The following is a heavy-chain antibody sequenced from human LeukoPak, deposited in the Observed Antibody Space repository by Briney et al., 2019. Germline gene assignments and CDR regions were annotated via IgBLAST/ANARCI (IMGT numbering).Heavy chain of an antibody. Sequence: PSETLSLTCTVSGGSISSYYRSWIRQPPGKGLEWIGYIYYSGSTNYNPSLKSRVTISVDMSKNQFSLKLSSVTAADTAVYYCARVSLGYCSGGSCYSLDVWGKGTTVTVSS. CDR3: ARVSLGYCSGGSCYSLDV. V-gene: IGHV4-59*01. J-gene: IGHJ6*04. CDR1: GGSISSYY. CDR2: IYYSGST. D-gene: IGHD2-15*01.